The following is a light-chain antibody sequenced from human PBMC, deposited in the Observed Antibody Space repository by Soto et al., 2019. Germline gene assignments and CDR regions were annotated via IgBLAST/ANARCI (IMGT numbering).Light chain of an antibody. CDR1: QSLLHSDGKTY. Sequence: ILMTQTPLSLSIIPGQTASISCKSSQSLLHSDGKTYFYWYVQKAGQAPQPLIYEVSNRFSGVPERFSGSGSRTDFTLKISWVEADDVGIYYCMQAIDIPWTFGQGTKVDI. CDR2: EVS. V-gene: IGKV2-29*03. CDR3: MQAIDIPWT. J-gene: IGKJ1*01.